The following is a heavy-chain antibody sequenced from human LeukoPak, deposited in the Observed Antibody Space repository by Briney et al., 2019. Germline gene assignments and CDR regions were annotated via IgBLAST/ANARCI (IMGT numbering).Heavy chain of an antibody. V-gene: IGHV4-4*07. Sequence: SETLSLTCTASGGSISTYYWSWIRQSAGKGLEWIGRIHISGSTTYNPSLKSRVTMSVDTSKNQFSLKMSSVTAADTAIYYCARDRSSSWHKDWFDPWGQGTLVTVSP. CDR3: ARDRSSSWHKDWFDP. D-gene: IGHD6-13*01. CDR1: GGSISTYY. CDR2: IHISGST. J-gene: IGHJ5*02.